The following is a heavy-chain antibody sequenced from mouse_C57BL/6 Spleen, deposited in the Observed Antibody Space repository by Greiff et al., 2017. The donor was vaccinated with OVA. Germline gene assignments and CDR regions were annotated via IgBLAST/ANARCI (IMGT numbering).Heavy chain of an antibody. J-gene: IGHJ3*01. Sequence: VQLQQSGPELVKPGASVKIPCKASGYTFTDYNMDWVKQSHGKSLEWIGDINPNNGGTIYNQKFKGKATLTVDKSSSTAYMELRSLTSEDTAVYDCARSLYDLGGFAYWGQGTLVTVSA. D-gene: IGHD2-4*01. CDR2: INPNNGGT. V-gene: IGHV1-18*01. CDR3: ARSLYDLGGFAY. CDR1: GYTFTDYN.